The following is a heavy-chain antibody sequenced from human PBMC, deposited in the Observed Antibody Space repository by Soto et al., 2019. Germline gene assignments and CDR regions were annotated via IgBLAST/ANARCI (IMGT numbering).Heavy chain of an antibody. Sequence: SVKVSCKASGGTFSTYGITWVRQASGQGLEWMGGIIPISGSIKFAQKLQGRLTIIPDESTSTVYMELSSLTSEDTAVYYCASRERVDAFDVWGQGTMVTV. CDR2: IIPISGSI. CDR1: GGTFSTYG. D-gene: IGHD1-26*01. J-gene: IGHJ3*01. CDR3: ASRERVDAFDV. V-gene: IGHV1-69*13.